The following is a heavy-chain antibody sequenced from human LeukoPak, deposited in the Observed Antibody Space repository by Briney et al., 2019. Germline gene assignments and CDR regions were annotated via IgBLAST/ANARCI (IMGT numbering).Heavy chain of an antibody. CDR3: ARLKGAFDI. Sequence: GGSLRLSCAASGFTFSSYAMHWVRQAPGKGLEYVSGISSNGGSTYYAKSVEGRFTISRDNSKNTLDLQMGSLRAEDMAVYYCARLKGAFDIWGQGTMVTVSS. CDR1: GFTFSSYA. V-gene: IGHV3-64*01. J-gene: IGHJ3*02. CDR2: ISSNGGST.